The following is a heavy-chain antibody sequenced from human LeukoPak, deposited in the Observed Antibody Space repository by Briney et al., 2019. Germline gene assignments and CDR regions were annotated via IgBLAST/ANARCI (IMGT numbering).Heavy chain of an antibody. CDR3: TRDRSRAEDD. CDR2: INQGGSDK. CDR1: GFTFSGHW. J-gene: IGHJ4*02. Sequence: GGSLRISCAASGFTFSGHWMSWVRQAPGKGLEWVANINQGGSDKYYVDSVKGRFTISRGNANNLLYLQMNSLRGEDTAVYYCTRDRSRAEDDWGQGTLVTVSS. D-gene: IGHD1-14*01. V-gene: IGHV3-7*01.